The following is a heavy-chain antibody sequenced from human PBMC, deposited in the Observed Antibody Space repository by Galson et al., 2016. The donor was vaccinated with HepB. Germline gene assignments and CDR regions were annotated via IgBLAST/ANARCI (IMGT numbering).Heavy chain of an antibody. CDR1: GYIFTNYD. CDR2: MNPNTGDT. V-gene: IGHV1-8*01. CDR3: ERMKYSEYSIPNPNWFDP. J-gene: IGHJ5*02. Sequence: SVKVSCKASGYIFTNYDINWVRQAPGQGLEWVGWMNPNTGDTGYAQKFQGRVTMTRTPSMNTAYMELSGLASEDPAVYYCERMKYSEYSIPNPNWFDPWGQGTLVTVSS. D-gene: IGHD2/OR15-2a*01.